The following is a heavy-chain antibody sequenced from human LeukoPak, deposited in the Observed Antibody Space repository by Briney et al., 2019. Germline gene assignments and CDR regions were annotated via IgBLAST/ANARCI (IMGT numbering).Heavy chain of an antibody. CDR2: ISAYNGNT. V-gene: IGHV1-18*01. CDR1: GYTFTSYG. D-gene: IGHD3-3*01. Sequence: ASVKVSCKASGYTFTSYGISWVRQAPGQGLEWVGWISAYNGNTNYAQKLQGRVTMTTDTSTSTAYMELRSLRSDDTAVYYCARDMCYDFWSGYYPTADGMDVWGQGTTVTVSS. CDR3: ARDMCYDFWSGYYPTADGMDV. J-gene: IGHJ6*02.